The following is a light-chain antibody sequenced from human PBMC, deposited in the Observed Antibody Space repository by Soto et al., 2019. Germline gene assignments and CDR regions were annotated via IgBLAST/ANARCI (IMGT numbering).Light chain of an antibody. CDR1: QSVSSN. Sequence: EIVLTQSPGTLSLSPGDRATLSCRASQSVSSNLAWYQQKPGQSPRLLIYGASNRATGVPARFSGSGSGTDFTLTISSLQSEDLAIYFCQQYNDRPQTFGQGTKVDIK. CDR3: QQYNDRPQT. CDR2: GAS. J-gene: IGKJ1*01. V-gene: IGKV3-15*01.